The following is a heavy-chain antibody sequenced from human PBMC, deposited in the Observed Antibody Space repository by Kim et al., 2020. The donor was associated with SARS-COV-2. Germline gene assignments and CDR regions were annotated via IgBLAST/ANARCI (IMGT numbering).Heavy chain of an antibody. Sequence: SSYRYYADSVKGRYTISRDNAKNSLYLQLNSLRVDDTAVYYCARRRSVDYWGQGTLVTVSS. CDR2: SSYR. J-gene: IGHJ4*02. CDR3: ARRRSVDY. V-gene: IGHV3-21*01.